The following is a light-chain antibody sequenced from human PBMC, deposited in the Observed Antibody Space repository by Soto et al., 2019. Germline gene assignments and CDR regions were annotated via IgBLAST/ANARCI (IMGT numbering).Light chain of an antibody. Sequence: DIQMTQSTSSLSASFGDRVTITCRASRTIDNYLNWYQQKPGRAPELLVYATSSLQSGVPSRFTGGGYGTHFNLTISGLQTEDFATYFCQQSYNTPITFGQGTRLEIK. CDR3: QQSYNTPIT. J-gene: IGKJ5*01. CDR1: RTIDNY. CDR2: ATS. V-gene: IGKV1-39*01.